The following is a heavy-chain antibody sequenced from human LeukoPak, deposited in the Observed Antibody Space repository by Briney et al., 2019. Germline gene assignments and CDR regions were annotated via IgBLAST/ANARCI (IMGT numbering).Heavy chain of an antibody. CDR1: GGSVSSYY. Sequence: SETLSLTCTVSGGSVSSYYWSWIRQPAGKGLEWIGRIYSSGTTNYNPSLKSRVTMSVDTSKNHFSLKLSSVTAADTAVYYCARGITAAGNVNWFDPWGQGTLVTVYS. D-gene: IGHD6-13*01. CDR3: ARGITAAGNVNWFDP. J-gene: IGHJ5*02. CDR2: IYSSGTT. V-gene: IGHV4-4*07.